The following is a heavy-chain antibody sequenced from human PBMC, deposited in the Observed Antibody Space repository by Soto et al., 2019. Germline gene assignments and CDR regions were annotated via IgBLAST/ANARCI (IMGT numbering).Heavy chain of an antibody. CDR1: GFTFTNFA. J-gene: IGHJ4*02. CDR2: ISGTGDTT. D-gene: IGHD2-2*01. CDR3: AKGYCSSTSCSFDY. Sequence: GSLRLSCAASGFTFTNFAMNWVRQAPGKGLEWVSVISGTGDTTYNADSVKGRFTISRDNSMNTAFLQMNSLRAEDTALYYCAKGYCSSTSCSFDYWGRGTLVTVSS. V-gene: IGHV3-23*01.